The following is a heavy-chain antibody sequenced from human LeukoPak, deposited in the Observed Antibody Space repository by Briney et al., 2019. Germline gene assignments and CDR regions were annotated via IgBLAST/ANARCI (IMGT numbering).Heavy chain of an antibody. D-gene: IGHD3-10*01. CDR2: IIPILGIA. V-gene: IGHV1-69*04. CDR3: ARTRTYYYGSGTTKKYFQH. J-gene: IGHJ1*01. Sequence: ASVKVSCKASGGTFSSYAISWVRQAPGQGLEWMGRIIPILGIANYAQKFQGRVTITADKSTSTAYMELSSLRSEDTALYYCARTRTYYYGSGTTKKYFQHWGQGTLVTVSS. CDR1: GGTFSSYA.